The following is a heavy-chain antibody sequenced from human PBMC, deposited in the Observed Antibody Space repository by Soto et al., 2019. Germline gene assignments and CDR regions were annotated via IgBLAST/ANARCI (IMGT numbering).Heavy chain of an antibody. CDR1: GFTFNIYW. CDR2: IDGDGSST. D-gene: IGHD2-2*01. J-gene: IGHJ5*02. CDR3: VRDPGHCSSISCPRAFDP. V-gene: IGHV3-74*01. Sequence: GGSLRLSCAASGFTFNIYWMHWVRQAPGKGLVWVSRIDGDGSSTSYAGSVKGRFTISRDNAKNTLYLQMNSLRAEDTVVFYCVRDPGHCSSISCPRAFDPWGQGTLVTAPQ.